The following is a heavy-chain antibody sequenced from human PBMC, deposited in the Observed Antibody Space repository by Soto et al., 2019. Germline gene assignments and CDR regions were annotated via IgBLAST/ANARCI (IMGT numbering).Heavy chain of an antibody. Sequence: PGGSLRLSCAASGFTFSNYAMSWVRQAPGKRLEWVSVISASGGTTYYADSVKGRFTISRDNSKNTLYLQMDSLRAEDTAVFYCVGGGDGAPVFARGGDMDVWGKGTTVTGSS. CDR2: ISASGGTT. D-gene: IGHD3-16*01. J-gene: IGHJ6*03. CDR1: GFTFSNYA. V-gene: IGHV3-23*01. CDR3: VGGGDGAPVFARGGDMDV.